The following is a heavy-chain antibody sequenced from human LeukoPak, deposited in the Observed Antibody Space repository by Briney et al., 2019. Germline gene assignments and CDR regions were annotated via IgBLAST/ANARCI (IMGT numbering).Heavy chain of an antibody. Sequence: GRSLRLSCAASGFTFSSYAMHWVRQAPGKGLEWVAVISCDGSNKYYADSVKGRFTISRDNSKNTMYLQTNSLRAEDTAVYYCARDLQRIAAYYFDYWGQGTLVTVSS. CDR2: ISCDGSNK. CDR1: GFTFSSYA. D-gene: IGHD6-25*01. V-gene: IGHV3-30-3*01. J-gene: IGHJ4*02. CDR3: ARDLQRIAAYYFDY.